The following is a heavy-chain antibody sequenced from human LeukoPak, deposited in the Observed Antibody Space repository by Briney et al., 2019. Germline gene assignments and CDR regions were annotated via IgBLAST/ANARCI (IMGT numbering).Heavy chain of an antibody. D-gene: IGHD2-2*01. CDR1: GFIFGDYS. J-gene: IGHJ6*02. CDR2: IRSKIYGGTT. Sequence: GGSLRLSCKASGFIFGDYSMSWFRQAPGKGLEWVGFIRSKIYGGTTEYAASVKGRFIISRDDSKSIGYLQMNSLKTEDTAVYYCTRSGYCSSTSCLYGMDVWGQGTTVTVSS. CDR3: TRSGYCSSTSCLYGMDV. V-gene: IGHV3-49*03.